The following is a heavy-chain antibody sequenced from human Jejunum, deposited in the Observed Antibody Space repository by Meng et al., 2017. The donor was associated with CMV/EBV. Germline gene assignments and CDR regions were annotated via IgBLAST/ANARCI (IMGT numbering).Heavy chain of an antibody. CDR2: INGGGSDS. J-gene: IGHJ4*02. D-gene: IGHD4-17*01. CDR1: GFSLNTW. V-gene: IGHV3-74*01. CDR3: ARDDYGDAGAYFDY. Sequence: ASGFSLNTWMHWVRQAPGKGLVWVSRINGGGSDSSYADSVKGRFTISRDNSKNTVYLQMNSLRPEDTAVYYCARDDYGDAGAYFDYWGQGTLVTVSS.